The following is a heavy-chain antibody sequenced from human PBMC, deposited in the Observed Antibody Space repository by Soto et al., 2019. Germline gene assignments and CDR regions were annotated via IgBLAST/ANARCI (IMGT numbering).Heavy chain of an antibody. J-gene: IGHJ6*02. D-gene: IGHD2-15*01. Sequence: PGESLKISCKGSGYSFTSYWISWVRQMPGKGLEWMGRIDPSDSYTNYSPSFQGHVTISADKSISTAYPQWSSLKASDTAMYYCATLSYCSGGSCGYYYGMDVWGQGTTVTSP. CDR3: ATLSYCSGGSCGYYYGMDV. V-gene: IGHV5-10-1*01. CDR2: IDPSDSYT. CDR1: GYSFTSYW.